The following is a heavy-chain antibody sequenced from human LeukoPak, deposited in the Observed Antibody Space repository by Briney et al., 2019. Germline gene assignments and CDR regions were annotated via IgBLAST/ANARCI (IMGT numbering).Heavy chain of an antibody. J-gene: IGHJ4*02. CDR1: GFTFSSYS. D-gene: IGHD6-19*01. V-gene: IGHV3-48*01. Sequence: GGSLRLSCAASGFTFSSYSMNWVRQAPGKGLEWDSYISSSSSTIYYADSVKGRFTISRDNAKNSLYLQMNSLGAEDTAVYYCARDSLYSSGWYGGDFDYWGQGTLVTVSS. CDR2: ISSSSSTI. CDR3: ARDSLYSSGWYGGDFDY.